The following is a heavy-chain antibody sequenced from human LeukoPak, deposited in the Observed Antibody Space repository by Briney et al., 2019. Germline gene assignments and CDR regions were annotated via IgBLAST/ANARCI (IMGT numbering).Heavy chain of an antibody. Sequence: PGGSLRLSCAASGFTFSSSAMSWVRQAPGKGLEWVSAISNNGGYTYYADSVQGRFTISRDNSKNTLYLQMNSLRAADTAVYYCAKGVGDPMGATTHLDYWGQGILVTVSS. V-gene: IGHV3-23*01. CDR3: AKGVGDPMGATTHLDY. CDR1: GFTFSSSA. CDR2: ISNNGGYT. D-gene: IGHD1-26*01. J-gene: IGHJ4*02.